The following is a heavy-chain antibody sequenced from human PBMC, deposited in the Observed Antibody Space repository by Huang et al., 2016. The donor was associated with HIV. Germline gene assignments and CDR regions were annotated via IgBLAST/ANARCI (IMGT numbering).Heavy chain of an antibody. CDR1: GYTFTSYG. Sequence: QIQLMQSGPELKQPGASVKVSCKASGYTFTSYGITWVRQAPGQGPAWMGGISDSSGDTEYAQKCQGRVTLTTDTSTNIAYMELRSLRSDDTAKYYCARDPKYHRIGYYRQRRGIDIWGQGTMVSVSS. J-gene: IGHJ3*02. CDR2: ISDSSGDT. V-gene: IGHV1-18*01. CDR3: ARDPKYHRIGYYRQRRGIDI. D-gene: IGHD3-22*01.